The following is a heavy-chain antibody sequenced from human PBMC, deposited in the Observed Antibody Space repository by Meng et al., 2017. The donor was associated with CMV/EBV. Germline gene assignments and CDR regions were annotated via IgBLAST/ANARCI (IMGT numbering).Heavy chain of an antibody. V-gene: IGHV1-69*05. Sequence: SVKVSCKASGGTFSSYAISCVRQAPGQGLEWMGGLIPIFGTANYAQKLQGRVTITTDESTSTAYMELSSLRSEDTAVYCCASELTGDPITLDYWGQGTLVTVSS. CDR2: LIPIFGTA. J-gene: IGHJ4*02. CDR1: GGTFSSYA. CDR3: ASELTGDPITLDY. D-gene: IGHD7-27*01.